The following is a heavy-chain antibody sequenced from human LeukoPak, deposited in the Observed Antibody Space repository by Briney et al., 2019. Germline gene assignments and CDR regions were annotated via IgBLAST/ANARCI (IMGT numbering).Heavy chain of an antibody. J-gene: IGHJ3*02. D-gene: IGHD5-24*01. CDR1: GGSISSYY. CDR3: ARHWATQDAFDI. V-gene: IGHV4-59*08. Sequence: SETLSLTCTVSGGSISSYYWSWIRQPPGKGLEWIGYIYYSGSTNYNPSLKSRVTISVDTSKNQFSLKLSPVTAADTAVYYCARHWATQDAFDIWGQGTMVTVSS. CDR2: IYYSGST.